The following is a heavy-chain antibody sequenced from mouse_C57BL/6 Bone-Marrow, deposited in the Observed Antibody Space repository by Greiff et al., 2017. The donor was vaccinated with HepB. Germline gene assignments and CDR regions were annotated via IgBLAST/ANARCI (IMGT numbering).Heavy chain of an antibody. V-gene: IGHV5-4*01. CDR1: GFTFSSYA. CDR2: ISDGGSYT. Sequence: EVKLVESGGGLVKPGGSLKLSCAASGFTFSSYAMSWVRQTPEKRLEWVATISDGGSYTYYPDNVKGRFTISRDNAKNNLYLQMSHLKSEDTAMYYCAREDYGSSYYYAMDYWGQGTSVTVSS. CDR3: AREDYGSSYYYAMDY. J-gene: IGHJ4*01. D-gene: IGHD1-1*01.